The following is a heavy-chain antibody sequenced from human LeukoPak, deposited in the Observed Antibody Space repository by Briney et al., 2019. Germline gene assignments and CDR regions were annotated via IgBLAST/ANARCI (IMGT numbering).Heavy chain of an antibody. CDR1: GFTFRNYA. J-gene: IGHJ4*02. V-gene: IGHV3-30*04. D-gene: IGHD4-23*01. CDR2: VIYDGTNK. Sequence: PGGSLRLSCAVSGFTFRNYAVHWVRQAPGKGLEWVATVIYDGTNKYYADSVKGRYTISKDNSKNTLYLQMNSLRTEDTAIYYCARAFGNDYGGSFDYWGQGTLVTVSS. CDR3: ARAFGNDYGGSFDY.